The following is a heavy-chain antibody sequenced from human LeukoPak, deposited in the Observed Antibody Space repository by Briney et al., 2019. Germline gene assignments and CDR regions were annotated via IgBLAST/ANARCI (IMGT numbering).Heavy chain of an antibody. D-gene: IGHD6-6*01. CDR3: ARGEVAARLAYYDY. J-gene: IGHJ4*02. CDR2: IIPIFGTA. V-gene: IGHV1-69*06. CDR1: GGTFSSYA. Sequence: ASVKVSCKASGGTFSSYAISWVRQAPGQGLEWMGGIIPIFGTANYAQKFQGRVTITADKSTSTAYMELSSLRSEDTAVYYCARGEVAARLAYYDYWGQGTLVTVSS.